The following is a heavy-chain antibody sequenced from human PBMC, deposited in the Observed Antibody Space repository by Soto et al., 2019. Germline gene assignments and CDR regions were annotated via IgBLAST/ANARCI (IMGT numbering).Heavy chain of an antibody. V-gene: IGHV4-39*01. CDR3: ARSYSSSSFDY. D-gene: IGHD6-13*01. CDR2: IYYSGST. J-gene: IGHJ4*02. Sequence: QLQLQESGPGLVKPSETLSLTCTVSGGSISSSSYYWGWIRQPPGKGLEWIGSIYYSGSTYYNPALKSRVTISVDTSKNQFSLKLSSVTAADTAVYYCARSYSSSSFDYWGQGTLVTVSS. CDR1: GGSISSSSYY.